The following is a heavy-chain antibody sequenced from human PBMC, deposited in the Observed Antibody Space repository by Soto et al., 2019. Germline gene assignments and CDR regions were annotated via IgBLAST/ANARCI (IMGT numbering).Heavy chain of an antibody. CDR1: ECSISTFW. CDR3: ARGYDFWSGYYPHHGMEL. V-gene: IGHV3-74*01. D-gene: IGHD3-3*01. J-gene: IGHJ6*01. CDR2: INGDETIT. Sequence: VGSLRLSCASSECSISTFWMHCVRQSPGKCLVWVSRINGDETITEYADFVKGRFTVSRDNAKNTVDLQMNSLRAEDTALYYCARGYDFWSGYYPHHGMELWGQGTLVTLSS.